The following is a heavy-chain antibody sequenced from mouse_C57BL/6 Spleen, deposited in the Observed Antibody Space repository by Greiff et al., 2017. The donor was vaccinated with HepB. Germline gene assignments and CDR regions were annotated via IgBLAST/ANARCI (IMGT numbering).Heavy chain of an antibody. D-gene: IGHD1-1*01. J-gene: IGHJ4*01. CDR2: ISSGGSYT. CDR3: ARQGGYGSSYDAMDY. CDR1: GFTFSSYG. V-gene: IGHV5-6*01. Sequence: EVQRVESGGDLVKPGGSLKLSCAASGFTFSSYGMSWVRQTPDKRLEWVATISSGGSYTYYPDSVKGRFTISRDNAKNTLYLQMSSLKSEDTAMYYCARQGGYGSSYDAMDYWGQGTSVTVSS.